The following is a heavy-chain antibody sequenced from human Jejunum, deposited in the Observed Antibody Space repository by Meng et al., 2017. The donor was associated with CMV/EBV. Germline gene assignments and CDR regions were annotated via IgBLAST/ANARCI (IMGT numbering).Heavy chain of an antibody. CDR3: ARDYIKFDY. CDR1: GFTFSTYA. Sequence: QVQLVESGXGGVQPGRSXRLSCAASGFTFSTYAMHWVRQAPGKGLEWLAVISYDGNNKDYADSVKGRFTISRDNSKNTLYLQMNSLRAEDTAVYYCARDYIKFDYWGQGTLVTVSS. V-gene: IGHV3-30-3*01. J-gene: IGHJ4*02. D-gene: IGHD1-14*01. CDR2: ISYDGNNK.